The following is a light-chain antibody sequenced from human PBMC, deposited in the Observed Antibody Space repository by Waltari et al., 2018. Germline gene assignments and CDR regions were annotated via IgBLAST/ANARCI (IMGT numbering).Light chain of an antibody. CDR2: GNT. V-gene: IGLV1-40*01. CDR3: QSYDSSLSGSA. J-gene: IGLJ2*01. CDR1: SSHFGAAYY. Sequence: SVLTQPPSVSRAPGQRVTISCTGSSSHFGAAYYVQPYQHLPGTAPKLLIYGNTNRPSGVPDRFSGSKSGTSASLAITGLQSEDEADYYCQSYDSSLSGSAFGGGTKLTVL.